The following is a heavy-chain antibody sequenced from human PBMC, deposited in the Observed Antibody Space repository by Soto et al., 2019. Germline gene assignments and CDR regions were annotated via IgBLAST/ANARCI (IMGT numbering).Heavy chain of an antibody. Sequence: PGGSLRLSCAASGFTFSSYSMNWVRQAPGKGLEWVSSISSSSSYIYYADSVKGRFTISRDNAKNSLYLQMNSLRAEDTAVYYCAREYDRTLSIYYYYYYGMDVWGQGTTVTVSS. D-gene: IGHD3-22*01. V-gene: IGHV3-21*01. CDR2: ISSSSSYI. CDR3: AREYDRTLSIYYYYYYGMDV. J-gene: IGHJ6*02. CDR1: GFTFSSYS.